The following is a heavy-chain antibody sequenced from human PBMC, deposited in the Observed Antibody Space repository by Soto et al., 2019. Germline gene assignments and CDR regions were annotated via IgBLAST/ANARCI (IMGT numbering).Heavy chain of an antibody. V-gene: IGHV4-4*07. Sequence: SETLSLTCTVSGGSISSYYWSWIRQPAGKGLGWIGRIYTSGSTNYNPSLKSRVTMSVDTSKNQFSLKLSSVTAADTAVYYCARDPICSGGSCYSWFDPWGQGTLVTVSS. D-gene: IGHD2-15*01. CDR1: GGSISSYY. CDR2: IYTSGST. J-gene: IGHJ5*02. CDR3: ARDPICSGGSCYSWFDP.